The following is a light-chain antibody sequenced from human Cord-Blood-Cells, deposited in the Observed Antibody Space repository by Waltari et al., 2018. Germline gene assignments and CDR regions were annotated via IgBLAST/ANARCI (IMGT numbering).Light chain of an antibody. Sequence: SYELTQLSSVSVSPGQTARITCSGDVLAKKYARWFQQKPGQAPVLVIYKDSERPSGNPERFSGSSSGTTVTLTISGAQVEDEADYYCYSAADNNGVFGGGTKLTVL. CDR1: VLAKKY. V-gene: IGLV3-27*01. J-gene: IGLJ3*02. CDR3: YSAADNNGV. CDR2: KDS.